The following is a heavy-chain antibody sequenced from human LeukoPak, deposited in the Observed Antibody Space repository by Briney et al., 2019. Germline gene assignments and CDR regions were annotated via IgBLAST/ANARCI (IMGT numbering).Heavy chain of an antibody. Sequence: GASVKVSCKAPGYTFTGYYLHWVRQAPGQGLEWMGWINPNSGGTNYAQKFQGRVTMTRDTSISTAYMELSRLRSDDTAVYYCARGYCSGGSCYRYNWFDPWGQGTLVTVSS. J-gene: IGHJ5*02. CDR3: ARGYCSGGSCYRYNWFDP. CDR2: INPNSGGT. D-gene: IGHD2-15*01. CDR1: GYTFTGYY. V-gene: IGHV1-2*02.